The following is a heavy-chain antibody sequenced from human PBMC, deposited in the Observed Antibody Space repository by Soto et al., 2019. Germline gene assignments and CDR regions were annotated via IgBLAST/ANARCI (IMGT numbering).Heavy chain of an antibody. J-gene: IGHJ6*02. CDR1: GYTFTSYG. V-gene: IGHV1-18*01. CDR2: IRVYNGNT. D-gene: IGHD3-3*01. Sequence: ASVKVSCKASGYTFTSYGISWVRQAPGQGLEWMGWIRVYNGNTNYAQKLQGRVTMTTDTSTSTAYMELRSLKSDDTAVYYCARGDKPGVTIFGVPNYGMDVWGQGTTVTVSS. CDR3: ARGDKPGVTIFGVPNYGMDV.